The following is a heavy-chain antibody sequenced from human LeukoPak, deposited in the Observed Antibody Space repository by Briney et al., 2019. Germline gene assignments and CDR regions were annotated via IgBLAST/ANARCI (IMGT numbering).Heavy chain of an antibody. CDR2: ISGSGGST. CDR1: GLTFTSYA. V-gene: IGHV3-23*01. Sequence: RAGGSLRLSCAVSGLTFTSYAMSWARQAPGKGLEWVSAISGSGGSTCYADSVKGRFTIARDNSKNTLYLQMNSLRGEDTAVYYCAKERASSSWKGMDVWGQGTTVTVSS. J-gene: IGHJ6*02. CDR3: AKERASSSWKGMDV. D-gene: IGHD6-13*01.